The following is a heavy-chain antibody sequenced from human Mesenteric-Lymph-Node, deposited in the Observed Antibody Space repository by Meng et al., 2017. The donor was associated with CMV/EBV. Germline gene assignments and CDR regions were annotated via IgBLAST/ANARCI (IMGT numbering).Heavy chain of an antibody. D-gene: IGHD3-3*01. J-gene: IGHJ2*01. CDR3: ARDRNTMFGVVTNRGGLDL. CDR1: GFTFSSFE. Sequence: GGSLRLSCAASGFTFSSFEIHWVRQAPGKGLEWVAIISYDGSNKHYTDSVKGRFTISRDNSKNTLYLQMNSLRAEDTAVYYCARDRNTMFGVVTNRGGLDLWGRGTLVTVSS. V-gene: IGHV3-30-3*01. CDR2: ISYDGSNK.